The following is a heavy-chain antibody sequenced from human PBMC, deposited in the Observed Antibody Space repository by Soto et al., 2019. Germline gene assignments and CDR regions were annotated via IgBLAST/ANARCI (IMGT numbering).Heavy chain of an antibody. CDR2: ISYDGSNK. V-gene: IGHV3-30-3*01. D-gene: IGHD5-12*01. J-gene: IGHJ3*02. CDR1: GFTFSSYA. Sequence: QVQLVESGGGVVQPGRSLRLSCAASGFTFSSYAMHWVRQAPGKGLEWVAVISYDGSNKYYADSVKGRFTISRDNSKNTLYLQMNSMRAEDTAVYYCASSGSGYGDAFDIWCQGTMVTVSS. CDR3: ASSGSGYGDAFDI.